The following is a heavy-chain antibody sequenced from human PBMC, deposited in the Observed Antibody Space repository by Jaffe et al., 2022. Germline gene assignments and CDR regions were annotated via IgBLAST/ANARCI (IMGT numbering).Heavy chain of an antibody. D-gene: IGHD3-3*01. CDR1: GYTFTSYD. V-gene: IGHV1-8*01. CDR2: MNPNSGNT. J-gene: IGHJ3*02. Sequence: QVQLVQSGAEVKKPGASVKVSCKASGYTFTSYDINWVRQATGQGLEWMGWMNPNSGNTGYAQKFQGRVTMTRNTSISTAYMELSSLRSEDTAVYYCARGPRGSTYYDFWSGYLYRPDAFDIWGQGTMVTVSS. CDR3: ARGPRGSTYYDFWSGYLYRPDAFDI.